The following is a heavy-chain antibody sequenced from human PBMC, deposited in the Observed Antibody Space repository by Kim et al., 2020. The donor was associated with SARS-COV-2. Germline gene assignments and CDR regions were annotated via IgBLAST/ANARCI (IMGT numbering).Heavy chain of an antibody. CDR1: GFTFSSYA. V-gene: IGHV3-23*01. CDR2: ISGSGGST. Sequence: GGSLRLSCAASGFTFSSYAMRWVRQAPGKGLEWVSAISGSGGSTFYAEPVKGRFTISRDTSKNTLYLQMNSLRAEDTAVYYCAKAGRNNPYYFDFWGLGTLVTVSS. D-gene: IGHD1-1*01. J-gene: IGHJ4*02. CDR3: AKAGRNNPYYFDF.